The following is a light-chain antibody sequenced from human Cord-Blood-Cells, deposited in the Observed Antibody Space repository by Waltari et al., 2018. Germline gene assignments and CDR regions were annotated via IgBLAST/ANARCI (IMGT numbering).Light chain of an antibody. J-gene: IGLJ2*01. V-gene: IGLV2-8*01. CDR1: SSDVGGYNY. CDR2: EVS. CDR3: SSYAGSNNWV. Sequence: QSALTQPPSASGSPGQSVTISCTGTSSDVGGYNYVSWYQQHPGKAPKLMIYEVSKRPSGVPVRFSGAKSGHTASLTVSGSQDEDEADYYCSSYAGSNNWVFGGGTKLTVL.